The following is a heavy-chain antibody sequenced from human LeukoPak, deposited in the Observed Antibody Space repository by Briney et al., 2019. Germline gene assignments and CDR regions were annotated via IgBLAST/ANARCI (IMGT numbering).Heavy chain of an antibody. D-gene: IGHD3-9*01. CDR1: GGSISSGGYY. V-gene: IGHV4-61*08. CDR3: ARVQDYDILTGYSYYFDY. J-gene: IGHJ4*02. Sequence: SQTLSLTCTVSGGSISSGGYYWSWIRQPPGKGLEWIGYIYYSGSTNYNPSLKSRVTISVDTSKNQFSLKLSSVTAADTAVYYCARVQDYDILTGYSYYFDYWGQGTLVTVSS. CDR2: IYYSGST.